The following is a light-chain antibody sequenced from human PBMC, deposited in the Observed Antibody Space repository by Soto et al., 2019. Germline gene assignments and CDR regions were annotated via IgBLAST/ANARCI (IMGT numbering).Light chain of an antibody. CDR2: AAS. CDR1: QVISTN. CDR3: LQANRVPLS. V-gene: IGKV1-12*01. J-gene: IGKJ5*01. Sequence: DIQMTQSPSSVSASVGDRVTISCRASQVISTNLAWYQQKPGKAPKLLICAASSLQSGVPPRFSGSGSGTDFTLTISSLQPEDFAIYFCLQANRVPLSFGQGTRLEI.